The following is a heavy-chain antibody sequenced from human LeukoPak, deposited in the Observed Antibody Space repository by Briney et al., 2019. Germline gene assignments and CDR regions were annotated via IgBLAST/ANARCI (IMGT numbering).Heavy chain of an antibody. CDR3: SVGFGEVSSASDI. Sequence: PGESLKISCKGSGYSFANNWIAWVRQMPGKGLEWMGIIYPGDSDTRYSPSFQGQVTISADKSISTAYLQWSSLKASDTAIYYCSVGFGEVSSASDIGGRGTRVTVSS. CDR1: GYSFANNW. J-gene: IGHJ3*02. D-gene: IGHD3-10*01. CDR2: IYPGDSDT. V-gene: IGHV5-51*01.